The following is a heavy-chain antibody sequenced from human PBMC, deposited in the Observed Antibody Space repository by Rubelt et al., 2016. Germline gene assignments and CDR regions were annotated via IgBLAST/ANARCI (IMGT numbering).Heavy chain of an antibody. CDR1: GFSFSSYA. V-gene: IGHV3-30*04. J-gene: IGHJ2*01. Sequence: VQLVESGGGVVQPGRSLRLSCADSGFSFSSYAMHWVRQAPGKGLEWVAVITFDGRDKYYADSVKGRLTISRDNSKNTLYLQMNSPRAEDTAVYFCARDLWEVNPRGYFDLWGRGSLVTVSS. D-gene: IGHD1-26*01. CDR2: ITFDGRDK. CDR3: ARDLWEVNPRGYFDL.